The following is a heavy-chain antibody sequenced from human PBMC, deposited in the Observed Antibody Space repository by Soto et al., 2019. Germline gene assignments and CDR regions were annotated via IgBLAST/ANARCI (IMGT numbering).Heavy chain of an antibody. D-gene: IGHD1-7*01. V-gene: IGHV1-8*01. Sequence: ASVKVSCKASGYTFTSYDINWVRQATGQGLEWMGWMNPNSGNTGYAQKFQGRVTMTRNTSISTAYMELSSLRSEDTAVYYCARGTGITGPRNYYYMDVWGKGTTVTVSS. J-gene: IGHJ6*03. CDR3: ARGTGITGPRNYYYMDV. CDR1: GYTFTSYD. CDR2: MNPNSGNT.